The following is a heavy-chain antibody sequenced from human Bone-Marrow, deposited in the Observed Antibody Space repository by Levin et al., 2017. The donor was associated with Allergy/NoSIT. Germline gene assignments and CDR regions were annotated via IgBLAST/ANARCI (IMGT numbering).Heavy chain of an antibody. CDR1: GYSIVTQY. CDR3: AREGCSSGSCYSY. CDR2: INPNSGDT. Sequence: ASVKVSCKASGYSIVTQYMHWVRQAPGQAFEWMGRINPNSGDTDYGQRFQGRVTMTRDTSVNTAYLELIRLRSDDTAVYYCAREGCSSGSCYSYWGQGTPVTVSS. D-gene: IGHD2-15*01. V-gene: IGHV1-2*06. J-gene: IGHJ1*01.